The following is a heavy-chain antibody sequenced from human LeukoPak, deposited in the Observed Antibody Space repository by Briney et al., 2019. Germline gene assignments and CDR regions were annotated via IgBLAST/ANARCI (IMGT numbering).Heavy chain of an antibody. CDR1: GYTFTSYG. V-gene: IGHV1-18*01. D-gene: IGHD6-19*01. CDR3: ARGLAVAVNYYFDY. CDR2: ISAYNGNT. Sequence: ASVKVSCKASGYTFTSYGISWVRQAPGHGLEWMGWISAYNGNTNYAQKLRGRVTMTTDTSTSTAYMELRSLRSDDTAVYYCARGLAVAVNYYFDYWGQGTLVTVSS. J-gene: IGHJ4*02.